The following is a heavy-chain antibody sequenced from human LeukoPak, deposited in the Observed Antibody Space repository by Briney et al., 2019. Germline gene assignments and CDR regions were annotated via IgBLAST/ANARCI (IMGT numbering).Heavy chain of an antibody. D-gene: IGHD3-10*01. V-gene: IGHV3-23*01. CDR3: ARAPGRDWYFDL. Sequence: GGSLRLSCAASGFTFSSYAMSWVRQAPGKGLEWVSTISGSGDSTYYADSVKGRFTFSRDNPKNTLYLRMNSLRVEDTAVYYCARAPGRDWYFDLWGRGTLVTVSS. J-gene: IGHJ2*01. CDR1: GFTFSSYA. CDR2: ISGSGDST.